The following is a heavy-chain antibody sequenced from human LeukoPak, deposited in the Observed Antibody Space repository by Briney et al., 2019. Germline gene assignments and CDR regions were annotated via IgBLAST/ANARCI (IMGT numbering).Heavy chain of an antibody. D-gene: IGHD3-16*02. CDR2: ISGSGGST. CDR1: GFTFSSYA. J-gene: IGHJ4*02. Sequence: PGGSLSLSCAASGFTFSSYAMSWVRQAPGKGLEWVSAISGSGGSTYYADSVKGRFTISRDNSKNTLYLQMNSLRAEDTAVNYCAKVHSYDYVWGSYRSRYFDYWGQGTSVTVSS. CDR3: AKVHSYDYVWGSYRSRYFDY. V-gene: IGHV3-23*01.